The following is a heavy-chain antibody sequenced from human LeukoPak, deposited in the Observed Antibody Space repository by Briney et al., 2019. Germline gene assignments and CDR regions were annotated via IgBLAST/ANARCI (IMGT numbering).Heavy chain of an antibody. V-gene: IGHV3-30*02. CDR1: GFTFSSYA. Sequence: GGSLRLSCAASGFTFSSYAMHWVRQAPGKGLEWVAFIRYDGSNKYYADSVKGRFTISRDNSKSTLYLQMNSLRAEDTAVYYCATSTGVYSDGPQFDPWGQGTLVTVSS. CDR3: ATSTGVYSDGPQFDP. J-gene: IGHJ5*02. CDR2: IRYDGSNK. D-gene: IGHD5-18*01.